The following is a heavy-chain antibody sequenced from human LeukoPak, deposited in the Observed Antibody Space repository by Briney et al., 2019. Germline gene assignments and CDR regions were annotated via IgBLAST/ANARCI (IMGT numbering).Heavy chain of an antibody. Sequence: GGSLRLSCAASGFTFSSYGMHWVRQAPGKGLEWVAVIWYDGSNKYYADSVKGRFTISRDNSKNTLYLQMNSLRAEDTAVYYCARGRTSGSSAGYYYYGMDGWGQGTTVTVSS. CDR3: ARGRTSGSSAGYYYYGMDG. CDR2: IWYDGSNK. V-gene: IGHV3-33*01. CDR1: GFTFSSYG. D-gene: IGHD1-26*01. J-gene: IGHJ6*02.